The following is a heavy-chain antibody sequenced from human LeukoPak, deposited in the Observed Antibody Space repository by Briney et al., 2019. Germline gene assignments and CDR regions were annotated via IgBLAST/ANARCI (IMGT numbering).Heavy chain of an antibody. CDR1: GFTFSSYG. CDR2: IRSDGSNK. J-gene: IGHJ6*03. D-gene: IGHD6-6*01. CDR3: AKDSTVGELVRGFYYYMDV. Sequence: GGSLRLSCAASGFTFSSYGMHWVRQAPGKGLEWVAFIRSDGSNKYYADSVKGRFTISRDNSKNTLFLQMNSLRAEDTAVYYCAKDSTVGELVRGFYYYMDVWGKGTTVTVSS. V-gene: IGHV3-30*02.